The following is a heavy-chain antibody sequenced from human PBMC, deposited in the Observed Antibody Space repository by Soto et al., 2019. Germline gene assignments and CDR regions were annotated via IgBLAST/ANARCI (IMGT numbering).Heavy chain of an antibody. CDR2: IYYSGST. V-gene: IGHV4-31*03. J-gene: IGHJ5*02. D-gene: IGHD3-22*01. CDR3: ARAAAPAHYYDSSGYYLAYNWFDP. Sequence: ASETLSLTCTVSGGSISSGGYYWSWIRQHPGKGLEWIGYIYYSGSTYYNPSLKSRVTISVDTSKNQFSLKLSSVTAADTAVYYCARAAAPAHYYDSSGYYLAYNWFDPWGQGTLVTVSS. CDR1: GGSISSGGYY.